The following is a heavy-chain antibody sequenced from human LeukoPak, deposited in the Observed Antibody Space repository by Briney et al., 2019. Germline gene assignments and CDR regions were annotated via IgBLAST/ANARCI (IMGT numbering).Heavy chain of an antibody. CDR2: ISYDGSNK. Sequence: GGSLRLSCAASGFTFSSYGMHWVRQAPGKGLEWVAVISYDGSNKYYADSVKGRFTISRDNSKNTLYLQMNSPRAEDTAVYYCAKEGDYYDSSGYPDYWGQGTLVTVSS. CDR3: AKEGDYYDSSGYPDY. J-gene: IGHJ4*02. V-gene: IGHV3-30*18. CDR1: GFTFSSYG. D-gene: IGHD3-22*01.